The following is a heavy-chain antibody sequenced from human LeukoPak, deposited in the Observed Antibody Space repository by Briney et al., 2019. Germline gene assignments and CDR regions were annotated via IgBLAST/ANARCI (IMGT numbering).Heavy chain of an antibody. Sequence: SENLFLPCCVFGGFFRGYYWRWMLRPPGRGVVGIGGINHSGRTNYNPSLKSRVTISVDTSKNQFSLKLSSVTAADTAVYYCARILGGWSRRYYFDYWGQGTLVTVSS. CDR3: ARILGGWSRRYYFDY. CDR1: GGFFRGYY. D-gene: IGHD6-19*01. CDR2: INHSGRT. V-gene: IGHV4-34*01. J-gene: IGHJ4*02.